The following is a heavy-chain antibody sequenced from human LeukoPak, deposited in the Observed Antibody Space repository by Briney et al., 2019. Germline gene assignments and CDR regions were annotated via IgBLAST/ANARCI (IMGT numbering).Heavy chain of an antibody. CDR3: ARDSGARGWGSYLIAY. CDR2: INPNSGGT. V-gene: IGHV1-2*02. Sequence: SVNVSCKPSGYTFTGYYIHGVRQAPAQGRDWMGWINPNSGGTNYAHKFQGRGTMTRDTFIRKAYMELSRLRSDDTAVYYCARDSGARGWGSYLIAYWGQGTLVTVSS. J-gene: IGHJ4*02. D-gene: IGHD3-16*02. CDR1: GYTFTGYY.